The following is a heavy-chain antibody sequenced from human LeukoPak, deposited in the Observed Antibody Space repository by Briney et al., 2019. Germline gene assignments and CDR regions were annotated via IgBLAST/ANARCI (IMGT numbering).Heavy chain of an antibody. J-gene: IGHJ3*02. V-gene: IGHV1-24*01. CDR3: ATDIADWTTFGQPHGAFDI. CDR1: GYTLTELS. CDR2: FDPEDGET. D-gene: IGHD3/OR15-3a*01. Sequence: ASVKVSCKVSGYTLTELSMHWVRQALGKGLEWMGGFDPEDGETIYAQKFQGRVTMTEDTSTDTAYMELSSLRSEDTAVYYCATDIADWTTFGQPHGAFDIWGQGTMVTVSS.